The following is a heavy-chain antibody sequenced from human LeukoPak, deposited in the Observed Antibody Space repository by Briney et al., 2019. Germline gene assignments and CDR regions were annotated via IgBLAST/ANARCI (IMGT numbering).Heavy chain of an antibody. CDR2: IYYSGST. CDR3: ARPSDGDDAFDI. J-gene: IGHJ3*02. D-gene: IGHD5-24*01. V-gene: IGHV4-59*08. Sequence: SETLSLTCTVSGGSISSYYWSWNRQPPGKGLEWIGYIYYSGSTNYNPSLKSRVTISVDTSKNQFSLKLSSVTAADTAVYYCARPSDGDDAFDIWGQGTMVTVSS. CDR1: GGSISSYY.